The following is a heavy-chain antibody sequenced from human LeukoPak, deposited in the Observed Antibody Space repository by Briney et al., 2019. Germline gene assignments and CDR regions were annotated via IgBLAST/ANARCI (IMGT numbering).Heavy chain of an antibody. Sequence: GESLKISCRVSGYSFTNYWIGWVRQMPGKGLEWMGIIYPGDSDTRYSPSFQGQVTTSADKSISTAYLQWSSLKASGTAMYYCARLPKTSYSSGWYRDAFDIWGQGTMVTVSS. CDR1: GYSFTNYW. D-gene: IGHD6-19*01. J-gene: IGHJ3*02. V-gene: IGHV5-51*01. CDR3: ARLPKTSYSSGWYRDAFDI. CDR2: IYPGDSDT.